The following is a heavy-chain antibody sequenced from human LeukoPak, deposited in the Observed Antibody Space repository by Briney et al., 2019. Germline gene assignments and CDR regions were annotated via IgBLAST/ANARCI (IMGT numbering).Heavy chain of an antibody. CDR1: GFTFSDYY. CDR3: ARARDPNSGSWSSDS. D-gene: IGHD6-13*01. V-gene: IGHV3-11*05. Sequence: GGSLRLSCAASGFTFSDYYMGWIRQAPGKGLEWVSYISSSSSYTNYADSVKGRFTISRDNAKNSLYLQMNSLRAEDTAVYYCARARDPNSGSWSSDSWGQGTLVTVSS. CDR2: ISSSSSYT. J-gene: IGHJ4*02.